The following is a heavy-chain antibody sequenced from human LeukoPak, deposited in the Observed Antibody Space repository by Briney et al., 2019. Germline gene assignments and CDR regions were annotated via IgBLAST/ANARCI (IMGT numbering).Heavy chain of an antibody. CDR3: ARDPSFTAGYFDS. J-gene: IGHJ4*02. CDR1: GDSTSGYY. D-gene: IGHD3-16*01. Sequence: SETLSLTCTVSGDSTSGYYWTWIRQPPGKRLEWIGYMYYSGTTKYNPSLKSRDTISIDATKNQVSLNLTSVTAADTAVYYCARDPSFTAGYFDSWGQGTLVAVSS. V-gene: IGHV4-59*01. CDR2: MYYSGTT.